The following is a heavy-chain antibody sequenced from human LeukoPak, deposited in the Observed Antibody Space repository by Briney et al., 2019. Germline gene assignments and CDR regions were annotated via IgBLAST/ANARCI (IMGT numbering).Heavy chain of an antibody. Sequence: GRSLRLSCAASGFTFSSYAMHWVRQAPGKGLEWVAVISYDGSNKYYADSVKGRFTISRDNSKNTLYLQMNSLRAEDTAVYYCARTPGYYDFWSGYYSEGYYYMDVWGKGTTVTVSS. V-gene: IGHV3-30*01. CDR3: ARTPGYYDFWSGYYSEGYYYMDV. CDR1: GFTFSSYA. D-gene: IGHD3-3*01. J-gene: IGHJ6*03. CDR2: ISYDGSNK.